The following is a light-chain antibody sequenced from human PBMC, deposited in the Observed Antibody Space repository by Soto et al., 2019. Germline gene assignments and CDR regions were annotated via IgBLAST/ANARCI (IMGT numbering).Light chain of an antibody. CDR1: SSDIGGYDY. CDR3: TSYASGSSHVV. Sequence: QSALTQPASVSGSPGQSITLSCTGNSSDIGGYDYVSWYQRHPGKAPKLIIYDVNNRPSGVSNRFSGSKSGNTASLPISGLQAEDEADYYCTSYASGSSHVVFGGGTKLTVL. J-gene: IGLJ2*01. V-gene: IGLV2-14*01. CDR2: DVN.